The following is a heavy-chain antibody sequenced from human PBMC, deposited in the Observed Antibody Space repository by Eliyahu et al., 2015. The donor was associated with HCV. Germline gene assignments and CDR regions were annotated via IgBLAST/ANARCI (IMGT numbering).Heavy chain of an antibody. D-gene: IGHD3-10*01. J-gene: IGHJ3*02. CDR2: INHSGST. Sequence: QVQLQQWGAGLLKPSETLSLTCAVYGGSFSGYYWSWIRQPPGKGLEWIGEINHSGSTNYNPSLKSRVTISVDTSKNQFSLKLSSVTAADTAVYYCARPPHYYGSGSYYRRKDAFDIWGQGTMVTVSS. V-gene: IGHV4-34*01. CDR3: ARPPHYYGSGSYYRRKDAFDI. CDR1: GGSFSGYY.